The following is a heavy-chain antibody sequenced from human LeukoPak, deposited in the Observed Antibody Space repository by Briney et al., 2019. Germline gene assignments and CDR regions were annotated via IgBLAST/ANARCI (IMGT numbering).Heavy chain of an antibody. J-gene: IGHJ5*02. Sequence: SETLSLTCAVYGGSFSGYYWSWIRQPPGKGLECVGEINHSGSTNYNPSLNRRGTISLDTSNKKSSLHQSTRTAADTAVYYCAREVYRKAYGDYGGFDPWGQGTLVTVSS. D-gene: IGHD4-17*01. CDR1: GGSFSGYY. CDR3: AREVYRKAYGDYGGFDP. CDR2: INHSGST. V-gene: IGHV4-34*01.